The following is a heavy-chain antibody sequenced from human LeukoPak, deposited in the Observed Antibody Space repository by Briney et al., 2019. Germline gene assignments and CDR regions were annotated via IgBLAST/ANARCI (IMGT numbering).Heavy chain of an antibody. Sequence: GESLKISRKGSGYSFTSYWIAWVRPLPGKGLEGMGIIYPGDSDTSYSPSFQGQVTMSADKSISTAYLQWSSLKASDTAMYYCARRGDGNGPIWGQGTMVTVSS. V-gene: IGHV5-51*01. CDR2: IYPGDSDT. CDR1: GYSFTSYW. CDR3: ARRGDGNGPI. J-gene: IGHJ3*02. D-gene: IGHD5-24*01.